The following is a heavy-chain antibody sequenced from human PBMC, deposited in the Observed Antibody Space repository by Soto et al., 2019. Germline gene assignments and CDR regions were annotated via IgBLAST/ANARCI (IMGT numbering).Heavy chain of an antibody. CDR1: GDSFASCC. CDR2: ISAYNGNT. V-gene: IGHV1-18*01. J-gene: IGHJ4*02. D-gene: IGHD3-22*01. CDR3: ARNLPYYYDSSGYSPYFFDY. Sequence: GASVKVCWKASGDSFASCCSSWVRQSPGQGLEWMGWISAYNGNTNYAQKLQGRVTMTTDTSTSTAYMELRSLRSDDTAVYYCARNLPYYYDSSGYSPYFFDYWGQGTLVPVSS.